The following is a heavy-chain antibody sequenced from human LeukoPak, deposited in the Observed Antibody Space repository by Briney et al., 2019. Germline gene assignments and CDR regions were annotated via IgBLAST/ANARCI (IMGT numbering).Heavy chain of an antibody. J-gene: IGHJ5*02. CDR1: GGSFSGYY. CDR2: INHSGST. D-gene: IGHD3-3*01. CDR3: ARGRANDFWSGYWFDP. V-gene: IGHV4-34*01. Sequence: SETLSLTCAVYGGSFSGYYWSWIRQPPGKGLEWIGEINHSGSTNYNPSPKSRVTISVDTSKNQFSLKLSSVTAADTAVYYCARGRANDFWSGYWFDPWGQGTLVTVSS.